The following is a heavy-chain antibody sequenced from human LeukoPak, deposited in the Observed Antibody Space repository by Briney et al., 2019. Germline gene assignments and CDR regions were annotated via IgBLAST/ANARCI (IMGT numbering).Heavy chain of an antibody. D-gene: IGHD3-10*01. CDR1: GYSFTSYG. CDR2: VSAYDGST. J-gene: IGHJ6*02. CDR3: ARGGRDGMDV. V-gene: IGHV1-18*01. Sequence: ASVKVSCKASGYSFTSYGFTWVRRAPGQGLEWMGWVSAYDGSTNYAQKIRGRVTMTTDASKNTVYMELRSLRFDDTAVYYCARGGRDGMDVWGQGTTVTVSS.